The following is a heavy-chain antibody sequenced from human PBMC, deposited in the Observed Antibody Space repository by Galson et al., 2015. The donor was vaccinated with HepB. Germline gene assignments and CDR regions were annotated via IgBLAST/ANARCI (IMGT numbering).Heavy chain of an antibody. Sequence: SVKVSCKASGYTFTGYYMHWVRQAPGQGLEWMGWINPNSGGTNCAQKFQGWVTMTRDTSISTAYMELSSLRSEDTAVYYCARIPGGGGIYYFDYWGQGTLVTVSS. V-gene: IGHV1-2*04. D-gene: IGHD3-16*01. CDR2: INPNSGGT. CDR1: GYTFTGYY. J-gene: IGHJ4*02. CDR3: ARIPGGGGIYYFDY.